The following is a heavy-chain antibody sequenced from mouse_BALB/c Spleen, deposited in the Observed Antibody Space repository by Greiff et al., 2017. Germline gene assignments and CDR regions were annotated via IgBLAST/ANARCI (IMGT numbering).Heavy chain of an antibody. CDR1: GFTFSSFG. D-gene: IGHD2-12*01. Sequence: EVQGVESGGGLVQPGGSRKLSCAASGFTFSSFGMHWVRQAPEKGLEWVAYISSGSSTIYYADTVKGRFTISRDNPKNTLFLQMTSLRSEDTAMYYCARSAYDRGYYFDYWGQGTTLTVSS. J-gene: IGHJ2*01. CDR2: ISSGSSTI. CDR3: ARSAYDRGYYFDY. V-gene: IGHV5-17*02.